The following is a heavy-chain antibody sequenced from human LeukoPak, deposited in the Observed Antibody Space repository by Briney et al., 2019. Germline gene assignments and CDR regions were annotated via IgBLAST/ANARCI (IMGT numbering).Heavy chain of an antibody. J-gene: IGHJ4*02. CDR3: ANPPLSSGYYLPFDY. D-gene: IGHD3-22*01. CDR2: ISGSGGST. CDR1: GFTFSSYA. Sequence: GGSLRLSCAASGFTFSSYAMSWVRQAPGKGLEWVSPISGSGGSTYYAASVKGRFTISRDNSKNTLYLQMNILRAEDTAVYDCANPPLSSGYYLPFDYWGQGTLVTVSS. V-gene: IGHV3-23*01.